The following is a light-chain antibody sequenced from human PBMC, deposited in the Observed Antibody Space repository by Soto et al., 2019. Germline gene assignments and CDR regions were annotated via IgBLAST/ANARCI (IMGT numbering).Light chain of an antibody. CDR3: LQYHTYSWT. CDR1: QSISSW. CDR2: DAS. V-gene: IGKV1-5*01. Sequence: DIQMPQSPSTLSASVGDTVTITCRASQSISSWLAWYQQKPGKAPNLLIYDASSLESGVPSRFSGSGSGTEFTLTISSLQPDDFATYYCLQYHTYSWTFGLGTKVDI. J-gene: IGKJ1*01.